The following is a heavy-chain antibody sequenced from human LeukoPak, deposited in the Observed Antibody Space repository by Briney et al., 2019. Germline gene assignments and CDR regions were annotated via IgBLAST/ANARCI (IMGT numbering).Heavy chain of an antibody. CDR2: ISAYNGNT. D-gene: IGHD3-10*01. CDR1: GYTFTSYG. J-gene: IGHJ5*02. Sequence: ASVKVSCKASGYTFTSYGISWVRQAPGQGLEWMGWISAYNGNTNYAQKLQGRVTMTTDTSTSTAYMELRSLRSDDTAVYYCARDTLRITMVRGAPNWFDPWGQGTLVTVSS. CDR3: ARDTLRITMVRGAPNWFDP. V-gene: IGHV1-18*01.